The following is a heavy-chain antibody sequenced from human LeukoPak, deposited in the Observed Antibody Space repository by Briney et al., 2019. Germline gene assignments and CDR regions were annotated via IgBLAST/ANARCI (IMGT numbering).Heavy chain of an antibody. Sequence: GESLKISCKGSGSSFTSYWIGWVRQLPGKGLEWMGIIYPGDSDTRYSPSFQGQVTISADKSISTAYLQWSSLKASDTAMYYCARRYYYDSSGYYYASFDYWGQGTLVTVSS. J-gene: IGHJ4*02. CDR1: GSSFTSYW. CDR2: IYPGDSDT. D-gene: IGHD3-22*01. V-gene: IGHV5-51*01. CDR3: ARRYYYDSSGYYYASFDY.